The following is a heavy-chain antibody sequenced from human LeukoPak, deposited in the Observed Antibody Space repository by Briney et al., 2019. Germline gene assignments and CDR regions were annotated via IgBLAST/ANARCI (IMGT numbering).Heavy chain of an antibody. CDR1: GFSFSSYW. V-gene: IGHV3-74*01. J-gene: IGHJ4*02. CDR3: ARVEVGGDYSKFDY. D-gene: IGHD2-21*02. Sequence: GGSLRLSCAASGFSFSSYWLHWVRQAPGKGLVWVSRINEDAKTINHADSVKGRFTIPRDNAKNTVSLQMNSLRAEDTAVYYCARVEVGGDYSKFDYWGQGTLVTVSS. CDR2: INEDAKTI.